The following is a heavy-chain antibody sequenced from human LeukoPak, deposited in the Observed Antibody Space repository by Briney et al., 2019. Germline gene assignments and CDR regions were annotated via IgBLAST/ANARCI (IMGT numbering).Heavy chain of an antibody. CDR2: INHSGST. CDR1: GGSFSGYY. V-gene: IGHV4-34*01. Sequence: PSETLSLTCAVYGGSFSGYYWSWIRQPPGKGLEWIGEINHSGSTNYNPSLKSRVTISVDTSKNQFSLKLSSVTAADTAVYYCARGYCSSSTCSVGPFDYWGQGTLVTVSS. J-gene: IGHJ4*02. D-gene: IGHD2-2*01. CDR3: ARGYCSSSTCSVGPFDY.